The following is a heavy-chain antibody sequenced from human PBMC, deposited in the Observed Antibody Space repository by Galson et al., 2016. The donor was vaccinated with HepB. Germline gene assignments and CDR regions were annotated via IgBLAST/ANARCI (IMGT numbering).Heavy chain of an antibody. V-gene: IGHV3-53*01. J-gene: IGHJ3*02. CDR1: GFTVSRNY. CDR2: IYSSDTS. Sequence: SLRLSCAASGFTVSRNYMSWVRQAPGKGLECVSVIYSSDTSYYADSVKGRFTISRHNSRNTLYLQMNNLRAEDTAIYYCEGYSDPFDIWGQGTMVTVSS. D-gene: IGHD3-22*01. CDR3: EGYSDPFDI.